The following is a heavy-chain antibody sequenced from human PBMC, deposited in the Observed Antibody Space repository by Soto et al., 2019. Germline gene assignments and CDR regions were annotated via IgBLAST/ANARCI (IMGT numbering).Heavy chain of an antibody. V-gene: IGHV1-69*13. J-gene: IGHJ4*02. Sequence: SVKVSCKASGDSFSKYTVNWVRQAPRQGLEWMGGIIPRFGTTNYAPTLQDRVSITADESMNTVYMELSSLRSEDTALYYCARGRGLYNSGRSQLDSWGQGTLVTVS. D-gene: IGHD1-1*01. CDR3: ARGRGLYNSGRSQLDS. CDR2: IIPRFGTT. CDR1: GDSFSKYT.